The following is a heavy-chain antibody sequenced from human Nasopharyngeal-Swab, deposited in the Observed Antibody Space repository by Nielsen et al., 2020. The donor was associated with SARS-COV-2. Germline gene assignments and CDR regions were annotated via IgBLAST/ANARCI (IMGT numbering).Heavy chain of an antibody. D-gene: IGHD2-2*01. CDR3: AKYCSTTSGPRGFDY. J-gene: IGHJ4*02. CDR2: IKQSGSGQ. V-gene: IGHV3-7*01. CDR1: GFTFSSYW. Sequence: GESLKISCAASGFTFSSYWMSWVRQAPGKGLEWVAHIKQSGSGQYYVDSVKGRFTISRDNAKNSLSLQMNSLRAEDTAVYYCAKYCSTTSGPRGFDYWGQGTLVTVSS.